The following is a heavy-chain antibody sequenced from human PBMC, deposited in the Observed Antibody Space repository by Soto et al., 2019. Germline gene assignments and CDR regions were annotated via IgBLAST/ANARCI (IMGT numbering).Heavy chain of an antibody. CDR2: IIPIFGTA. CDR3: ARQWELLHLDWYFDL. CDR1: GGTFSSYA. D-gene: IGHD1-26*01. J-gene: IGHJ2*01. V-gene: IGHV1-69*01. Sequence: QVQLVQSGAEVKKPGSSVKVSCKASGGTFSSYAISWVRQAPGQGLEWMGGIIPIFGTANYAKKFQGRVTITADESTSTAYMELSSLRSEDTAVYYCARQWELLHLDWYFDLWGRGTLVTVSS.